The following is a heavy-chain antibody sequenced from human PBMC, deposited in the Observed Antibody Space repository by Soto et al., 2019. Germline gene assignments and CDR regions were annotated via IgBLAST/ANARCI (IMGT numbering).Heavy chain of an antibody. Sequence: SSETLSLTCAVYGGSFSGYYWSWIRQPPGKGLEWIGEINHSGSTNYNPSLKSRVTISVDTSKNQFSLKLSSVTAADTAVYYCARLAAATIGRDYYYGMDVWGQGTTVTVSS. CDR3: ARLAAATIGRDYYYGMDV. J-gene: IGHJ6*02. CDR2: INHSGST. D-gene: IGHD5-12*01. V-gene: IGHV4-34*01. CDR1: GGSFSGYY.